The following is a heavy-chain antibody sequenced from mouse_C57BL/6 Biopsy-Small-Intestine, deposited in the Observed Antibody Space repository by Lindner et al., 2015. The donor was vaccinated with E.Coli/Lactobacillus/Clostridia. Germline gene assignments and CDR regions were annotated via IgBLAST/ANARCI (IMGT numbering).Heavy chain of an antibody. D-gene: IGHD2-2*01. Sequence: QLQESGAELVKPGASVKISCKASGYAFSSSWMNWVKQRPGKGLEWIGRIYPGDGDTNYNGKFKGKATLTADKSSSTAYMQLSSLTYEDSAVYYCESGYDAFAYWGQGTLVTVSA. V-gene: IGHV1-82*01. CDR3: ESGYDAFAY. J-gene: IGHJ3*01. CDR1: GYAFSSSW. CDR2: IYPGDGDT.